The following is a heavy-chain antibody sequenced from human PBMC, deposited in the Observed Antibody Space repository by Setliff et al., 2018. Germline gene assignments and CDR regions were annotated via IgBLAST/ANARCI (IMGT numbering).Heavy chain of an antibody. D-gene: IGHD2-2*01. Sequence: GGSLRLSCAASGFTITNAWINWVRQAPGKGLEWVGRIKSIDEGGTTDYPAPVKDRFTISRDDSKNTVYLQMNSLKADDTAVYYCALAYCRSTTCHPLYYYYYYMDVWGKGTTVTVSS. CDR1: GFTITNAW. CDR2: IKSIDEGGTT. CDR3: ALAYCRSTTCHPLYYYYYYMDV. J-gene: IGHJ6*03. V-gene: IGHV3-15*07.